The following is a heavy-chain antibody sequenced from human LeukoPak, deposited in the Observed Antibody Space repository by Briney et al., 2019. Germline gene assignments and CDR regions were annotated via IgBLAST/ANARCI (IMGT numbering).Heavy chain of an antibody. D-gene: IGHD4-11*01. V-gene: IGHV4-34*01. CDR3: ARRRYSDYISEHYFDY. J-gene: IGHJ4*02. CDR2: INHSGST. CDR1: GGSFSGYY. Sequence: SETLSLTCAVYGGSFSGYYWSWIRQPPGKGLEWIGEINHSGSTNYNPSLKSRVTISVDTSKNQFSLKLSSVTAADTAVYYCARRRYSDYISEHYFDYWGQGTLVTVSS.